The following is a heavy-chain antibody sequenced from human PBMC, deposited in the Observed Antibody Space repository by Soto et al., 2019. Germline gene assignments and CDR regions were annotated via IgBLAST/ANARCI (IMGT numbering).Heavy chain of an antibody. Sequence: PGESLKISCKGSGYSFTSYWIGWVRQMPGKGLEWMGIIYPGDSDTRYSPSFQGQVTISADKSISTAYLQWSSLKASDTAMYYCARPLPVQLEPKGRNYYYYGMDCWGQGTTVTVSS. CDR1: GYSFTSYW. CDR3: ARPLPVQLEPKGRNYYYYGMDC. D-gene: IGHD1-1*01. V-gene: IGHV5-51*01. CDR2: IYPGDSDT. J-gene: IGHJ6*02.